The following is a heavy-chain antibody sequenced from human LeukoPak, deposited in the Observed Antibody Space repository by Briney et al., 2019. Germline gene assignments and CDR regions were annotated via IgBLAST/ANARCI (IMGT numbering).Heavy chain of an antibody. V-gene: IGHV3-74*01. Sequence: GGSLRLSCTASGFSFSGHWMHWARQLPGKGLVWVSRISPTGSTTSYADSVKGRFTVSRDNAKNTLYLHVNNLRAEDTAVYYCARGPNSNWSGLDFWGQGTLLTVSS. J-gene: IGHJ4*02. CDR3: ARGPNSNWSGLDF. CDR2: ISPTGSTT. CDR1: GFSFSGHW. D-gene: IGHD6-6*01.